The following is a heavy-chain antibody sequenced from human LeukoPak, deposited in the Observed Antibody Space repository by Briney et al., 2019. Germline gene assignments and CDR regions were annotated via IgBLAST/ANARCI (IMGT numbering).Heavy chain of an antibody. V-gene: IGHV3-20*04. CDR3: ARGPYCSSTSCYIYYYYYMDV. CDR1: GFTFDDYV. D-gene: IGHD2-2*02. J-gene: IGHJ6*03. CDR2: INWNGGST. Sequence: PGGSLRLCCAASGFTFDDYVMSWVRQAPGKGLEWVSGINWNGGSTGYADSVKGRFTISRDNAKNSLYLQMNSLRAEDTALYYCARGPYCSSTSCYIYYYYYMDVWGKGTTVTVSS.